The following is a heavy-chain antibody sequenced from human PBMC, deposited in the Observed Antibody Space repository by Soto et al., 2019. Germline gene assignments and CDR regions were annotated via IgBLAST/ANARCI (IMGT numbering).Heavy chain of an antibody. V-gene: IGHV1-18*01. CDR2: ISGYNGDT. D-gene: IGHD2-8*01. CDR1: GYTFSRYG. J-gene: IGHJ6*02. Sequence: QGQLVQSGPEAKKPGASVKVSCKACGYTFSRYGISWVRQAPGQGLEWMGWISGYNGDTKYAQKVQGRVTMTIDTSTYTAYMELRSLTSDDTAIYYCAKNGQPPYYYYGMDVWGQGTTVTVSS. CDR3: AKNGQPPYYYYGMDV.